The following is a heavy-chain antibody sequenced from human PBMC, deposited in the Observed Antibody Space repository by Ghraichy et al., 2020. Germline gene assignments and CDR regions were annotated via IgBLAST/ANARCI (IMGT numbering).Heavy chain of an antibody. D-gene: IGHD1-1*01. J-gene: IGHJ2*01. CDR3: AVWKPITRSSWYFDL. CDR2: INSDGSST. CDR1: GFTFSSYW. V-gene: IGHV3-74*01. Sequence: GGSLRLSCAASGFTFSSYWMHWVRQSPGKGLVWVSRINSDGSSTTYADSVKGRSTISRDNAKNTLYLQMNSLRAEDTAMYYCAVWKPITRSSWYFDLWGRGTLVTVSS.